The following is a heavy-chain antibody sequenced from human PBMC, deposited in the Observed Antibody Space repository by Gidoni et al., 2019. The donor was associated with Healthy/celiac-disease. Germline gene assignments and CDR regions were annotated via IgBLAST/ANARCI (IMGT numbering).Heavy chain of an antibody. Sequence: QVQLVQSGAEVKKPGASVKVSCKASGYTFTGYYMPWVRQAPGHGLEWMGRINPNSGGTNYAQQYQGRVTMTRDTSISTAYMELSSLRSDDTAVYYCARADDGNDSSGYYYIWYFDLWGRGTLVTVSS. CDR3: ARADDGNDSSGYYYIWYFDL. CDR1: GYTFTGYY. D-gene: IGHD3-22*01. J-gene: IGHJ2*01. V-gene: IGHV1-2*06. CDR2: INPNSGGT.